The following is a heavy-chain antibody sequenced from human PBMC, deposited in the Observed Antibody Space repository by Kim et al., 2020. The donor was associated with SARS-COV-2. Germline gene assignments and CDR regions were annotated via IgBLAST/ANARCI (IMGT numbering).Heavy chain of an antibody. Sequence: ARKLQGGVTMTTDTATSTAYMELRSLRSDDTAVYYCARPQVVTAVWAFDYWGQGTLVTVSS. V-gene: IGHV1-18*01. CDR3: ARPQVVTAVWAFDY. J-gene: IGHJ4*02. D-gene: IGHD2-21*02.